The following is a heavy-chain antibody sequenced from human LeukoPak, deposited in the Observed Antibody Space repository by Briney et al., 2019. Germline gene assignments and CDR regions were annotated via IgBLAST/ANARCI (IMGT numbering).Heavy chain of an antibody. D-gene: IGHD5-24*01. CDR3: AKDLEMYGNYYYYYMDV. Sequence: GGSLKLSCEASGFTFSSYGMHWVRQAPGKGLEWVAVICYGGGNKYYADSVKGRFTISRDNSKNTLYLQMNSLRAEDTAVYYCAKDLEMYGNYYYYYMDVWGKGTTVTVSS. CDR2: ICYGGGNK. J-gene: IGHJ6*03. CDR1: GFTFSSYG. V-gene: IGHV3-30*18.